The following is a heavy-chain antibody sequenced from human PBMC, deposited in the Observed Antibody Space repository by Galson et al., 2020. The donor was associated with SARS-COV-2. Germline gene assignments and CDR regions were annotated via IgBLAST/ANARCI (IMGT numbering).Heavy chain of an antibody. J-gene: IGHJ5*01. Sequence: GESLKISCAASGFNVGDNYVSWVRQAPGQGLEWVSIIHRDGTTYYVDSVKGRFTTSRDNSRNTLYLQMNSLRVEDTAVYYCARDSHSGGRADSWGQGTLVIVSS. D-gene: IGHD1-26*01. CDR1: GFNVGDNY. V-gene: IGHV3-53*01. CDR3: ARDSHSGGRADS. CDR2: IHRDGTT.